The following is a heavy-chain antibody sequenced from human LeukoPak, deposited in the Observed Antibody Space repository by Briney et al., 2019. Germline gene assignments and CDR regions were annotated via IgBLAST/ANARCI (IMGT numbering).Heavy chain of an antibody. CDR3: AGSGPRSATIGY. V-gene: IGHV4-59*08. CDR1: GDSISGYY. J-gene: IGHJ4*02. D-gene: IGHD6-25*01. Sequence: SETLSLTCTVSGDSISGYYWSWIRQPPGEGLEWIGYIYYSGSTNYNPSLKSRVTISLDTSENQFSLRLNSVTATDTAVYYCAGSGPRSATIGYWGQGTLVTVSS. CDR2: IYYSGST.